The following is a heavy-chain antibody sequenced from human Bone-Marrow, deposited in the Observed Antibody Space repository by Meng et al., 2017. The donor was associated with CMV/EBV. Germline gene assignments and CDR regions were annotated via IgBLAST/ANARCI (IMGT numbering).Heavy chain of an antibody. CDR3: ARRNPFLSYVMDV. Sequence: GGSLRLSCKGSGYSFTSYWIGWVRQMPGKGLEWMGIIYPGDSDTRYSPSFQGQVTISADKSISTAYLQWSSLKASDTAMYYCARRNPFLSYVMDVWGQGTTVTVSS. J-gene: IGHJ6*02. CDR1: GYSFTSYW. V-gene: IGHV5-51*01. CDR2: IYPGDSDT. D-gene: IGHD2/OR15-2a*01.